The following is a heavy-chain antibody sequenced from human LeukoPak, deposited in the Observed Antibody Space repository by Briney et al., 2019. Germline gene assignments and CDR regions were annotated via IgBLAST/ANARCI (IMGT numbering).Heavy chain of an antibody. CDR1: GGSISSGGYY. CDR3: AEGVVGANAFDI. D-gene: IGHD1-26*01. V-gene: IGHV4-30-2*01. Sequence: PSETLPLTCTVSGGSISSGGYYWSWIRQPPGKGLEWIGYIYHSGSTYYNPSLKSRVTISVDRSKNQFSLKLSSVTAADTAVYYCAEGVVGANAFDIWGQGTMVTVSS. CDR2: IYHSGST. J-gene: IGHJ3*02.